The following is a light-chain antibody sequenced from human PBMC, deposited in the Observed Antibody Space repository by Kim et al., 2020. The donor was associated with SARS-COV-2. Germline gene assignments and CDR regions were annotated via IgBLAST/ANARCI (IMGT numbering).Light chain of an antibody. J-gene: IGLJ2*01. CDR2: RNN. V-gene: IGLV1-47*01. CDR3: AAWDDSLSGV. CDR1: SSNIGSNY. Sequence: LTQPPSASGTPGQRVTISCSGSSSNIGSNYVYWYQQLPGTAPKLLIYRNNQRPSGVPDRFSGSKSGTSASLAISGLRSEDEADYYCAAWDDSLSGVFGGGTQLTVL.